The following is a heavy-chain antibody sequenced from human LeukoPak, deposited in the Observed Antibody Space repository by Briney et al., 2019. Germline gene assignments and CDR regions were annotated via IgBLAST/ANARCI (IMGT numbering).Heavy chain of an antibody. CDR2: INSGGDDT. D-gene: IGHD6-19*01. Sequence: GGSLRLSCAASGFTFSTYWMHWVRHAPGKGLVWVSLINSGGDDTRYADSVKDRFTISRDNAKNTLYLQMNSLRAEDTAVYYCARRIGYSSGHSAVYYFDYWGQGTLVTVSS. J-gene: IGHJ4*02. V-gene: IGHV3-74*01. CDR3: ARRIGYSSGHSAVYYFDY. CDR1: GFTFSTYW.